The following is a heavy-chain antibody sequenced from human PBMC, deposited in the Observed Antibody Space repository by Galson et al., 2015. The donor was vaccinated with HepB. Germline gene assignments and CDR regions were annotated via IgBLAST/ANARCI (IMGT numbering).Heavy chain of an antibody. D-gene: IGHD3-22*01. V-gene: IGHV3-7*03. J-gene: IGHJ3*01. CDR1: GFTFTDHW. Sequence: SLRLSCAASGFTFTDHWMSWVRQTPRRGLEWVTNLNQHGNEKYYADSVKGRFSISRDNAKNSLYLRMNSLIDEDTAVYYCVRDALGGYDFWGQGTTVIVSS. CDR2: LNQHGNEK. CDR3: VRDALGGYDF.